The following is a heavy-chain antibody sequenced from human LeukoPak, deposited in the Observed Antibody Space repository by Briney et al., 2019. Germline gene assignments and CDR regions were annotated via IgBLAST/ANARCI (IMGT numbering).Heavy chain of an antibody. V-gene: IGHV4-39*01. J-gene: IGHJ4*02. D-gene: IGHD6-25*01. CDR1: GGSISSSSYY. CDR2: IYYSGST. Sequence: SETLSLTCTVSGGSISSSSYYWGWIRQPPGKGLEWIGSIYYSGSTYYNPSLKSRVTISVGTSKNQFSLKLSSVTAADTAVYYCARPRSMYEAADFDYWGQGTLVTVSS. CDR3: ARPRSMYEAADFDY.